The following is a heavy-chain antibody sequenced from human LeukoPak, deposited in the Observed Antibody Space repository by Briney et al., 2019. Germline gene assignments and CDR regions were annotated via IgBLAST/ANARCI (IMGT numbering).Heavy chain of an antibody. J-gene: IGHJ4*02. Sequence: GGSLRLSCAASGFTFSSYEMNWVRQAPGKGLEWVSYISSSGSTIYYADSVEGRFTISRDNAKNSLYLQMNSLRAEDTAVYYCARLDTQLWLHCLDYWGQGTLVTVSS. V-gene: IGHV3-48*03. CDR2: ISSSGSTI. CDR1: GFTFSSYE. CDR3: ARLDTQLWLHCLDY. D-gene: IGHD5-18*01.